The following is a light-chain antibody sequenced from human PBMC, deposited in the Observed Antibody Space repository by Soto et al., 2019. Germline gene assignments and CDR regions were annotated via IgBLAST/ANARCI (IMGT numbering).Light chain of an antibody. CDR2: AAS. CDR1: QSISRY. CDR3: QQSHSTWT. V-gene: IGKV1-39*01. Sequence: DIQITHSPSSLSASVGDRVTITFRASQSISRYLNWYQQKPGKAPKPLIYAASSLQSGVPSRFSGSGSGTDFTLTISSLQPEDFETYYCQQSHSTWTFGQGTKVDIK. J-gene: IGKJ1*01.